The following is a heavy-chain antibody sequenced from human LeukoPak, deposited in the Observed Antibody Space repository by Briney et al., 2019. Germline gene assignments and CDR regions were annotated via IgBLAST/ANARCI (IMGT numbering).Heavy chain of an antibody. V-gene: IGHV4-30-2*01. D-gene: IGHD3-3*01. J-gene: IGHJ6*03. CDR1: GGSISSGGYY. Sequence: SQTLSLTCTVSGGSISSGGYYWSWIRQPPGKGLEWIGYIYHSGSTYYNPSLKSRVTISVDRSKNQFSLKLSSVTAADTAVYYCAREFGDFWSGWAGYYYYMDVWGKGTTVTVSS. CDR3: AREFGDFWSGWAGYYYYMDV. CDR2: IYHSGST.